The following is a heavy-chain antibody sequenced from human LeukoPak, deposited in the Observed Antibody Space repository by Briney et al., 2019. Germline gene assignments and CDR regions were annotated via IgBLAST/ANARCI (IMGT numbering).Heavy chain of an antibody. CDR2: ISGSGGST. CDR1: GFTVSSNY. D-gene: IGHD3-22*01. J-gene: IGHJ6*02. CDR3: AKESPDYYDSSGYYRRRYYYYGMDV. V-gene: IGHV3-23*01. Sequence: PGGSLRLSCAASGFTVSSNYMSWVRQAPGKGLEWVSAISGSGGSTYYADSVKGRFTISRDNSKNTLYLQMNSLRAEDTAVYYCAKESPDYYDSSGYYRRRYYYYGMDVWGQGTTVTVSS.